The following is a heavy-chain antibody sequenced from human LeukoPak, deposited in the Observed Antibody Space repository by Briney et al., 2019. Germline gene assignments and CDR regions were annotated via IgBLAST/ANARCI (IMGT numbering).Heavy chain of an antibody. CDR3: AKQKGSASGASDY. V-gene: IGHV3-23*01. CDR1: GFTFSSYW. Sequence: GGSLRLSCAASGFTFSSYWMSWVRQAPGKGLECVSAISGDGGSTYYADSVKGRFTISRDNSKNTMYLQMNSLRAEGTAVYYCAKQKGSASGASDYWGQGTLVTVSS. J-gene: IGHJ4*02. D-gene: IGHD1-26*01. CDR2: ISGDGGST.